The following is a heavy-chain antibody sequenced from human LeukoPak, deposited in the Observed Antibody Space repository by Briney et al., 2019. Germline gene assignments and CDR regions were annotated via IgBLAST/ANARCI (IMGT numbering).Heavy chain of an antibody. CDR1: GFTFSDSF. D-gene: IGHD6-6*01. CDR3: ARHSQQLVFSPFDY. V-gene: IGHV3-11*01. Sequence: PGGSLRRSCEASGFTFSDSFMSWIRQAPGKGLAWIAYISSRSRTTHYADSVKGRFTISRGNAKSSLFLQMDSLRAEDTAVYYCARHSQQLVFSPFDYWGQGSVVTVSS. CDR2: ISSRSRTT. J-gene: IGHJ4*02.